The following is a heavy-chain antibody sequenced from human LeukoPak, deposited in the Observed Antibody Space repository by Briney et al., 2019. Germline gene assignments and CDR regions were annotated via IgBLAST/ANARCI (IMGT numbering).Heavy chain of an antibody. J-gene: IGHJ4*02. CDR1: GGSISSY. CDR3: ARGRFISTNFDY. Sequence: SETLSLTCTVSGGSISSYWSWIRQPAGKGLEWIGRIYGSGSTTYNPSLKSRVTMSLDMSKNQFFLKLSSVTAADTAVYYCARGRFISTNFDYWGQGTLVTVSS. CDR2: IYGSGST. D-gene: IGHD3-16*01. V-gene: IGHV4-4*07.